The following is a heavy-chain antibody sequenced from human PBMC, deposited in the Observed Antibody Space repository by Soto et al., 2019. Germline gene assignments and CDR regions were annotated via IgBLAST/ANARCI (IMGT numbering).Heavy chain of an antibody. Sequence: ASVKVSCKASGYTFTGYYMHWVRQAPGQGLEWMGWINPNSGGINYAQKFQGRVTMTRDTSISTAYMELSRLRSDDTAVYYCARGVVIIGAFDIWGQGTMVTVSS. J-gene: IGHJ3*02. CDR1: GYTFTGYY. CDR3: ARGVVIIGAFDI. CDR2: INPNSGGI. V-gene: IGHV1-2*02. D-gene: IGHD3-3*01.